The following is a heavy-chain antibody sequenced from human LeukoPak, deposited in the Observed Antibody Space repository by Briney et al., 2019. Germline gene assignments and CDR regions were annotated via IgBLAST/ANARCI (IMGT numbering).Heavy chain of an antibody. CDR1: GYTFTGYY. Sequence: ASVKVSCKASGYTFTGYYMHWVRQAPGQGLEWMGIINPSGGSTSYAQKFQGRVTMTRDMSTRTVYMELSSLRSEDTAVYYCARGPRDSSGWYYYFDYWGQGTLVTVSS. CDR2: INPSGGST. J-gene: IGHJ4*02. CDR3: ARGPRDSSGWYYYFDY. V-gene: IGHV1-46*01. D-gene: IGHD6-19*01.